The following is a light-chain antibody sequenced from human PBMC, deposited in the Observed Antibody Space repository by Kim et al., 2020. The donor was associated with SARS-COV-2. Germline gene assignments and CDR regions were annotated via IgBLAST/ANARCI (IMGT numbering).Light chain of an antibody. CDR2: STS. CDR3: AAWDDSLNGYV. Sequence: VTICSSGAEPTNGSNTVNPDHQLQRAAPKNLIYSTSQPPSGVPDRFSGSKSGTSASLSISGLQSEDDADYYCAAWDDSLNGYVFGTGTKVTVL. CDR1: EPTNGSNT. J-gene: IGLJ1*01. V-gene: IGLV1-44*01.